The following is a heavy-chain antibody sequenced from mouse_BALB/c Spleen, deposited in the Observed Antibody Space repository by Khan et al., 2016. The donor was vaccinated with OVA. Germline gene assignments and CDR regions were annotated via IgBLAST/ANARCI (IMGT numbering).Heavy chain of an antibody. CDR2: IWAGGST. Sequence: QVQLKQSGPGLVAPSQSLSITCTVSGFALTSYGVHWVRQPPGKGLEWLGVIWAGGSTNYNSALMSRLTISKENSKSQVFLKMNSLQTDDTAMYYCARFHDGYYYNVDYWGQGTSVTVSS. J-gene: IGHJ4*01. D-gene: IGHD2-3*01. CDR1: GFALTSYG. V-gene: IGHV2-9*02. CDR3: ARFHDGYYYNVDY.